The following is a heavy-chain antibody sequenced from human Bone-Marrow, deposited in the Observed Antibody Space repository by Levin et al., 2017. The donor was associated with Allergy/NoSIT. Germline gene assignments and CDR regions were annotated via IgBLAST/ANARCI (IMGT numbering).Heavy chain of an antibody. CDR1: GGTFSSYA. V-gene: IGHV1-69*13. Sequence: SVKVSCKASGGTFSSYAISWVRQAPGQGLEWMGGIIPIFGTANYAQKFQGRVTITADESTSTAYMELSSLRSEDTAVYYCARVADLGYCSGGSCDSPYYWGQGTLVTVSS. J-gene: IGHJ4*02. CDR2: IIPIFGTA. D-gene: IGHD2-15*01. CDR3: ARVADLGYCSGGSCDSPYY.